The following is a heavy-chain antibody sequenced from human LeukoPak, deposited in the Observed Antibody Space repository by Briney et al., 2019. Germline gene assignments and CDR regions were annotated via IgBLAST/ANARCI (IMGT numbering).Heavy chain of an antibody. CDR2: IKQDGSEK. D-gene: IGHD3-9*01. J-gene: IGHJ3*02. CDR3: ARGTRRILRSRGYDAFDI. CDR1: GFTFSSYW. V-gene: IGHV3-7*03. Sequence: PGGSLRLSCAASGFTFSSYWMSWVRQAPGKGLEWVANIKQDGSEKYYMDSVKGRFTISRDNANNSLYLQMNSLRAEDTAVYYCARGTRRILRSRGYDAFDIWGQGTMVTDSS.